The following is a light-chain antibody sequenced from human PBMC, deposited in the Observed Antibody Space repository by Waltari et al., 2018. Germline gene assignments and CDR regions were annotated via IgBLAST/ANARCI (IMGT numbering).Light chain of an antibody. CDR2: DVT. V-gene: IGLV2-11*01. J-gene: IGLJ3*02. CDR1: PNELGSSNY. Sequence: SALTQPRSVSGSPGQSVTISCTGTPNELGSSNYVPWYQQHPGKAPKLIILDVTKRPSGVPDRLSGSKSGNTASLTISGLRAEDEAEYYCCSYAGSYTWVFGGGTKLTVV. CDR3: CSYAGSYTWV.